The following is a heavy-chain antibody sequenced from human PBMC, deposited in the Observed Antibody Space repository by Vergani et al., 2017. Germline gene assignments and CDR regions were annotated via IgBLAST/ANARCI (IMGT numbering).Heavy chain of an antibody. Sequence: QVQLVQSGAEVKKPGSSVKVSCKASGGTFSSYTISWVRQAPGKGLEWMGRIIPILGIANYAQKFQGRVTITADKSTSTAYMELSSLRSEYTAVYYCARDRRGRSESFDCWGQGTLVTVSS. CDR3: ARDRRGRSESFDC. V-gene: IGHV1-69*02. CDR1: GGTFSSYT. J-gene: IGHJ4*02. D-gene: IGHD1-26*01. CDR2: IIPILGIA.